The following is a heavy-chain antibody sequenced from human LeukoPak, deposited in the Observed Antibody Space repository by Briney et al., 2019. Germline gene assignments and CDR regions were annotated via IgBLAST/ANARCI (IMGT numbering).Heavy chain of an antibody. CDR3: ARDIYGAFDI. Sequence: AETLSLTCTVSGGSISSYYWSWIRQPPGKGLEWIGYIYYSGSTNYNPSLKSRVTISVDTSKNQFSLRLSSVTAADTAVYFCARDIYGAFDIWGQGTMFTVSS. V-gene: IGHV4-59*01. CDR2: IYYSGST. J-gene: IGHJ3*02. CDR1: GGSISSYY. D-gene: IGHD4-17*01.